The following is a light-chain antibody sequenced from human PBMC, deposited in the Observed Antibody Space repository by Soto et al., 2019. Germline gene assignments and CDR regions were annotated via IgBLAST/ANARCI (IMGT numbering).Light chain of an antibody. J-gene: IGKJ2*01. CDR3: QYDGSFPYT. CDR1: QSVGCGY. CDR2: GSS. V-gene: IGKV3-20*01. Sequence: EIVLTQSPGTLSLSPGERATLSCRPSQSVGCGYLAWYQHKPGQAPRLRMFGSSSRATGIPDRFSFSGSGTDCTLHISRLEPEDCAGYYCQYDGSFPYTVGQETRLEIQ.